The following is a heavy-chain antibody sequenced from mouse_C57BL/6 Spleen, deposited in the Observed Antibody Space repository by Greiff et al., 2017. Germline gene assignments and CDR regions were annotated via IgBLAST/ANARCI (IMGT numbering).Heavy chain of an antibody. Sequence: QVQLQQPGAELVKPGASVKLSCKASGYTFTSYWMHWVKQRPGQGLEWIGMIHPNSGSTNYNEKFKSKATLTVDKSSSTAYMQLSSLTSEDSAVYYCARKSITTVVAPNYWGQGTTRTVSS. J-gene: IGHJ2*01. CDR2: IHPNSGST. CDR3: ARKSITTVVAPNY. CDR1: GYTFTSYW. D-gene: IGHD1-1*01. V-gene: IGHV1-64*01.